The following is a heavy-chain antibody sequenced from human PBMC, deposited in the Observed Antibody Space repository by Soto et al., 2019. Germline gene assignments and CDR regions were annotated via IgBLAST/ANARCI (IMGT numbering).Heavy chain of an antibody. D-gene: IGHD4-17*01. V-gene: IGHV3-23*01. CDR2: IGASGAST. CDR1: GFTFSTYA. J-gene: IGHJ3*02. CDR3: AKASYGDTDAFDI. Sequence: PGGSLRLSCAASGFTFSTYAMSWVRQPPGKGLEWVSTIGASGASTYNTDSAKGRFTFPRDNSKNTLFLQMNTLRAEDTALYYCAKASYGDTDAFDIWGQGTMVTVSS.